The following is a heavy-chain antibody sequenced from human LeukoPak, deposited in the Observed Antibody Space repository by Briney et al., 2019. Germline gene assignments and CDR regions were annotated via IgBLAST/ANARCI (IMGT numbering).Heavy chain of an antibody. V-gene: IGHV3-7*01. CDR1: GFTFTTYW. D-gene: IGHD4-23*01. J-gene: IGHJ6*03. CDR3: ARERQDYGGNSYYYYMDV. Sequence: GGSLRLSCAASGFTFTTYWMSWVRQAPGKGLEWVANINQVGSEKYYVDSVKGRFTVSRDNAKNTLYLQMNSLRAEDTAVYYCARERQDYGGNSYYYYMDVWGKGTTVTVSS. CDR2: INQVGSEK.